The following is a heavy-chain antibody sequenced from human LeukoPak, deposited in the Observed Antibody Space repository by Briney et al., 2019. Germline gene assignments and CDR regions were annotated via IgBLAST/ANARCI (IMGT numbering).Heavy chain of an antibody. CDR1: EFMFSSNW. D-gene: IGHD5-24*01. Sequence: GGSLRLSCAASEFMFSSNWMSWVRLAPGKGLEWVANIKEDGTETYYVDSVKGRFTISRDNAKNSLYLQMNSLRVEDTAVYYCAEEGRSLQTYWGQGTLVTVSS. CDR2: IKEDGTET. CDR3: AEEGRSLQTY. V-gene: IGHV3-7*03. J-gene: IGHJ4*02.